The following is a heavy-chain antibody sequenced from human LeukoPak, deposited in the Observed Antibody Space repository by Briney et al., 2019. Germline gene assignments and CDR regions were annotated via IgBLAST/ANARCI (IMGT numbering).Heavy chain of an antibody. CDR1: GFTFSSYA. V-gene: IGHV3-30-3*01. Sequence: GGSLRLSCAASGFTFSSYAMHWVRQAPGKGLEWVAVISYDGSNKYYADSVKGRFTISRDNSKNTLYLQMNSLRAEDTAVYYCARGDYCSGGSCYFSAFDIWGQGTMVTVSS. D-gene: IGHD2-15*01. J-gene: IGHJ3*02. CDR3: ARGDYCSGGSCYFSAFDI. CDR2: ISYDGSNK.